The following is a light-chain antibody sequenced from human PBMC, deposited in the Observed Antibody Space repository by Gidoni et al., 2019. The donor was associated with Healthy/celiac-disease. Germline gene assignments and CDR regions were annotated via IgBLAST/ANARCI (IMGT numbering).Light chain of an antibody. CDR2: KAS. Sequence: DIQMTQSPSTLSASVGDRVTITCRASQSISRCLAWYQPKPGKAPKLLVYKASSVESGFPSRFSGSGSGTEFTLTISSLQPDDFATYYCQQYNSYSPWTFGQXTKVEIK. V-gene: IGKV1-5*03. CDR1: QSISRC. CDR3: QQYNSYSPWT. J-gene: IGKJ1*01.